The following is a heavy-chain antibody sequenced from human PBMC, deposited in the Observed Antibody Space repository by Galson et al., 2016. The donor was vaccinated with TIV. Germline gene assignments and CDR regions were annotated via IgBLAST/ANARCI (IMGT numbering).Heavy chain of an antibody. D-gene: IGHD1-1*01. V-gene: IGHV3-23*01. CDR1: RLTFSSYA. CDR2: ISPGGDSS. CDR3: ARGARATTGAGAIDM. J-gene: IGHJ3*02. Sequence: SLRLSCAASRLTFSSYAMRWVRQIPGKGLEWVAAISPGGDSSFYADSVRGRFTISRDNSNNTLYLQMNSLRAEDTALYYCARGARATTGAGAIDMWGQGTMVTVSS.